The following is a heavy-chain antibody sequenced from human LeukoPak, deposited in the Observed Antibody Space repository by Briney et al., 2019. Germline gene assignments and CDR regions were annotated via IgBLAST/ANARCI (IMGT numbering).Heavy chain of an antibody. V-gene: IGHV1-2*02. CDR3: ARLHGTHNAFDI. CDR2: INPNSGGT. Sequence: ASVKVSCKASGYTFTGYYMHWVRQAPGQGLEWMGWINPNSGGTNYAQKFQGRVTMTRDTFISTAYMELSRLRSDDTAVYYCARLHGTHNAFDIWGQGTMVTVSS. CDR1: GYTFTGYY. D-gene: IGHD2-21*01. J-gene: IGHJ3*02.